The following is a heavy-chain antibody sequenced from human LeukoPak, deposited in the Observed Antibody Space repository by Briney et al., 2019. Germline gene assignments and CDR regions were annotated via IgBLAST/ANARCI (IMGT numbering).Heavy chain of an antibody. CDR3: ARVASAVYSDY. V-gene: IGHV1-2*02. CDR1: GYTFTGYY. J-gene: IGHJ4*02. CDR2: INPDSGGT. Sequence: ASVNVSCKASGYTFTGYYIHWVRQAPGQGLEWMGCINPDSGGTNYAQIFQGRVTMTRDTSISTAYMELNRLRSDDTAVYYCARVASAVYSDYWGQGTLVTVSS.